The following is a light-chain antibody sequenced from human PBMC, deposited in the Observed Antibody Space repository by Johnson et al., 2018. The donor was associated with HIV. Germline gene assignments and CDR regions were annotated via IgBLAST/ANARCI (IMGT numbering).Light chain of an antibody. CDR2: DND. CDR1: SSNIGNNF. Sequence: QSVLTQPPSVSAAPGQKVTISCSGNSSNIGNNFVSWYQQLPGTGPKLLIYDNDKRPSGIPYRFSGSRSGTSATLGIIGLQTGDEADYSCGTWDRSLSAGVFGTGTKVTVL. V-gene: IGLV1-51*01. CDR3: GTWDRSLSAGV. J-gene: IGLJ1*01.